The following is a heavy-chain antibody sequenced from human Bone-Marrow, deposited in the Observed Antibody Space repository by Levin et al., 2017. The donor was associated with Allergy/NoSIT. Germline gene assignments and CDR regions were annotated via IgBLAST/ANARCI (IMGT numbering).Heavy chain of an antibody. D-gene: IGHD3-3*01. J-gene: IGHJ4*02. V-gene: IGHV4-59*01. Sequence: SETLSLTCSVSGASISHSYWRWIRQSPGKGLEWIGDIYYSGDTNYNPSLKSRATVSVDRSKNQFSLELTSVTAADTAVYYCTRGRRFGVADSWGQGMLVTVSS. CDR1: GASISHSY. CDR2: IYYSGDT. CDR3: TRGRRFGVADS.